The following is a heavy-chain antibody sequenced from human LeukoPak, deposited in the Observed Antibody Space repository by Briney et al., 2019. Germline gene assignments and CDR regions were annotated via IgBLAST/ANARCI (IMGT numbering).Heavy chain of an antibody. Sequence: PSETLSLTCTVSAGSISSYYWSWIRQPPGKGLEWIGYIYYSGSTNYNPSLKSRVTISVDTSKNQFSLKLSSVTAADTAVYYCARGFGELFSYFDYWGQGTLVPVSS. D-gene: IGHD3-10*01. J-gene: IGHJ4*02. CDR1: AGSISSYY. V-gene: IGHV4-59*12. CDR2: IYYSGST. CDR3: ARGFGELFSYFDY.